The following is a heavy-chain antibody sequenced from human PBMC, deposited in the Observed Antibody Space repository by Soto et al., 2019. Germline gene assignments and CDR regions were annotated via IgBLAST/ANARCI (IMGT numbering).Heavy chain of an antibody. CDR3: ARLHSTSSVRDF. J-gene: IGHJ4*02. Sequence: SETLSLTCAVSGGSISNYYWSWIRQPPGKGLEWIGYVFYTGSTKYNPSLKSRVTISIDTSKNQFSLRLSSVTAADTAVYYCARLHSTSSVRDFWGQGTLVTVSS. CDR2: VFYTGST. CDR1: GGSISNYY. V-gene: IGHV4-59*08. D-gene: IGHD2-2*01.